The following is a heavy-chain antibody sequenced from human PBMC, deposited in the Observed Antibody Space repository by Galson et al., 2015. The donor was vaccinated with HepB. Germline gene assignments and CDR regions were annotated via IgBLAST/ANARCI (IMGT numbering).Heavy chain of an antibody. CDR1: GFTFRGYA. CDR2: ISRNGGST. CDR3: VKGPGSAPLRNWFDP. Sequence: SLRLSCAASGFTFRGYAMNWVRQAPGKGLEYVSAISRNGGSTYYADSVQGRFTISRDNSKNTLYLQMSSLRAEDPAVYYCVKGPGSAPLRNWFDPWGQGTLVTVSS. J-gene: IGHJ5*02. D-gene: IGHD3-16*01. V-gene: IGHV3-64D*06.